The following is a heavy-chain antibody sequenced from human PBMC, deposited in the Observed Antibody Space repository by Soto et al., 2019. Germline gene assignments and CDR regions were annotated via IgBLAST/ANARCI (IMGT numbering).Heavy chain of an antibody. CDR3: ARVFSDSSSFFDP. J-gene: IGHJ5*02. CDR1: GGSISIGVYY. Sequence: SETLSLTCTVSGGSISIGVYYWSWIRQHPGKGLEWIGYIYYSGSTYYNPSLKSRVTISVDTSKNQFSLKLSSVTAADTAVYYCARVFSDSSSFFDPWGQGTLVTVSS. V-gene: IGHV4-31*03. D-gene: IGHD6-13*01. CDR2: IYYSGST.